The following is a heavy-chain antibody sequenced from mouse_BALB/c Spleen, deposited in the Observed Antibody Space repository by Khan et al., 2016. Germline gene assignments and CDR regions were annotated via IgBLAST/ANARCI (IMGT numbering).Heavy chain of an antibody. Sequence: EVQLVESGGGLVQPKGSLKLSCAASGFTFNTYAMNWVRQAPGKGLEWVARIRSNSNNYATYYADSVKDRFTISRDDSQSMLYLQMNNLKTEDTAMYYCVRHPYGNYAMDYWGKGTSVTVSS. CDR1: GFTFNTYA. J-gene: IGHJ4*01. V-gene: IGHV10-1*02. D-gene: IGHD2-10*02. CDR3: VRHPYGNYAMDY. CDR2: IRSNSNNYAT.